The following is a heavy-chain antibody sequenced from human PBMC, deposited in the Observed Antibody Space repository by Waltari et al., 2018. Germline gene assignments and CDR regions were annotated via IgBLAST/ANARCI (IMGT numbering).Heavy chain of an antibody. V-gene: IGHV3-33*01. J-gene: IGHJ4*02. CDR2: IWYDGSNK. CDR3: AGFYHDSSGYYPGGFDY. Sequence: QVHLVESGGGVVQPGRSLRLSCVASGFSFSNYGMHWVRQAPGKGLEWVVVIWYDGSNKYYADSVKGRFTISRDNSKNTLYLEMNSLRAEDTAIYYCAGFYHDSSGYYPGGFDYWGQGTLVTVSS. D-gene: IGHD3-22*01. CDR1: GFSFSNYG.